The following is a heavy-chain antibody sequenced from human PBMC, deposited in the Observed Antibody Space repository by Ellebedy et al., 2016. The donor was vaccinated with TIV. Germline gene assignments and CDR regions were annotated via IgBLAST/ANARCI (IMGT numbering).Heavy chain of an antibody. CDR2: FDPEDGKI. D-gene: IGHD3-9*01. CDR1: GYTLTELS. Sequence: ASVKVSCKVSGYTLTELSMHWVRQAPGKGLEWMGGFDPEDGKIIYAQKFQGRVTMTEDTSTDTAYMELSSLRSEDTAVYFCATHLVTLTNDAFDIWGQGTMVTVSS. V-gene: IGHV1-24*01. J-gene: IGHJ3*02. CDR3: ATHLVTLTNDAFDI.